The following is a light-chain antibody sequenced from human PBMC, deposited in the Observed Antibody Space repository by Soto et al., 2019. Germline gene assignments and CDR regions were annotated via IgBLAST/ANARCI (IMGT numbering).Light chain of an antibody. Sequence: SSELTQPPSVSVAPGQTARITCGGNNIGSKRVQWYQQKPGLAPVLVLYDDSDRPSGIPERFSGSNSGNAATLNISRVEAGDEADYYCQVWDSISDLVVFGGGTKLTVL. CDR3: QVWDSISDLVV. V-gene: IGLV3-21*02. CDR1: NIGSKR. CDR2: DDS. J-gene: IGLJ2*01.